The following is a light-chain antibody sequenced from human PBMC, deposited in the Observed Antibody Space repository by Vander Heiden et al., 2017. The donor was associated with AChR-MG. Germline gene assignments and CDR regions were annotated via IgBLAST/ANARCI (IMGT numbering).Light chain of an antibody. CDR2: AAS. Sequence: DIQMTQPPSSVSASVGDRVTSACRASQRISSYLNWYQQKPEKAPKLLIYAASSLQSGVPSRFSGSGSGTDFTLTISRLQPEDFATYYCQQSYSTQAFGQGTKVEIK. CDR3: QQSYSTQA. CDR1: QRISSY. J-gene: IGKJ1*01. V-gene: IGKV1-39*01.